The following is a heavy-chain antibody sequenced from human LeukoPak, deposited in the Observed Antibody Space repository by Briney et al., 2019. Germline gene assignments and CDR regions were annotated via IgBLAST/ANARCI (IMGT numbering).Heavy chain of an antibody. J-gene: IGHJ4*02. CDR1: GFTFSSYA. D-gene: IGHD4-17*01. CDR2: ISGSGGST. CDR3: ARTADYGDYALDY. V-gene: IGHV3-23*01. Sequence: GGSLRLSCAASGFTFSSYAMSWVRQAPGKGLEWVSAISGSGGSTYYADSVKGRFTISRDNAKNSLYLQMNSLRAEDTAVYYCARTADYGDYALDYWGQGTLVTVSS.